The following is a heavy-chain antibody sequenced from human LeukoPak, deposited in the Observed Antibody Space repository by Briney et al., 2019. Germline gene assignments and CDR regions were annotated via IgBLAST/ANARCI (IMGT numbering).Heavy chain of an antibody. V-gene: IGHV1-18*04. CDR2: SSAYNGNT. CDR3: ARVRGGATTPDY. Sequence: GASVKVSCKASGYTFTGYYMHWVRQAPGQGLEWMGWSSAYNGNTNYAQKLQGRVTMTTDTSTSTAYMEQRSLRSDDTAVYYCARVRGGATTPDYWGQGTLVTVSS. CDR1: GYTFTGYY. J-gene: IGHJ4*02. D-gene: IGHD4/OR15-4a*01.